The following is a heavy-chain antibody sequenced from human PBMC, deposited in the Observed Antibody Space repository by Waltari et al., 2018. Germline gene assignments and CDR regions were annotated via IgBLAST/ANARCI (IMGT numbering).Heavy chain of an antibody. J-gene: IGHJ4*02. D-gene: IGHD4-4*01. V-gene: IGHV3-30*02. CDR3: AKDQVSDYSNYDGRSLDY. Sequence: QVQLVESGGGVVQPGGSLRLSCAASGFPFSSYGMHWVRQAPGKGLEWVAFIRYDGSNKYYADSVKGRFTISRDNSKNTLYLQMNSLRAEDTAVYYCAKDQVSDYSNYDGRSLDYWGQGTLVTVSS. CDR1: GFPFSSYG. CDR2: IRYDGSNK.